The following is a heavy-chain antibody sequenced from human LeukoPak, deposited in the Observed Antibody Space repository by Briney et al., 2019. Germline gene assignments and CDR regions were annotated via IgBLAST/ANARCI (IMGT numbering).Heavy chain of an antibody. Sequence: PSETLSLTCNVSGGSISSSSYYWGWIRQPPGKGLEWVGSIYYSGSTYYNPSLKSRVTISVDTSKNQFSLKLSSVTAADTAVYYCAVELTIFGVVTNHPLDYWGQGTLVTVSS. D-gene: IGHD3-3*01. CDR1: GGSISSSSYY. V-gene: IGHV4-39*01. J-gene: IGHJ4*02. CDR2: IYYSGST. CDR3: AVELTIFGVVTNHPLDY.